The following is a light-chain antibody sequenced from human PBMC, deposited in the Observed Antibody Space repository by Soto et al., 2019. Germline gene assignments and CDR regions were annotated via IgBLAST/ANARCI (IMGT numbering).Light chain of an antibody. V-gene: IGLV1-51*01. Sequence: QSVLTRPPSVSAAPGQKVTISCSGSSSNIGGNSVSWYQQLPGTAPKLLIYDDNKRPSGIPDRFSGSKSGTSATLGITGFQTVDVADYYCGSWDSSLSASVFGAGTTLTVL. CDR1: SSNIGGNS. J-gene: IGLJ1*01. CDR3: GSWDSSLSASV. CDR2: DDN.